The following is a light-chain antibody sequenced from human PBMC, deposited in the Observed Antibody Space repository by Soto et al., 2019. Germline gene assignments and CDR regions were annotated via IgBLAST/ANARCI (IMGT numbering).Light chain of an antibody. Sequence: DIVLTQSPATLSVSPGESATLSCRASQSVSRALAWYQHVPGQAPRLLIYDSSTRATGVPARFTGSGSGTRFTLTICSLQSEDFAVYYCQQYNSWPPRYTFGQGTKLQI. J-gene: IGKJ2*01. CDR1: QSVSRA. V-gene: IGKV3-15*01. CDR2: DSS. CDR3: QQYNSWPPRYT.